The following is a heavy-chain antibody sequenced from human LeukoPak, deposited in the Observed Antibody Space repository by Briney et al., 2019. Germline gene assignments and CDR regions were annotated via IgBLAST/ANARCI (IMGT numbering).Heavy chain of an antibody. CDR2: VYHVGTT. Sequence: PSETLSLTCTVSGYSISSGYYWGWIRQPPGKGLEWIVVYHVGTTDYNPSLRSRVTISVDGSKNQMSLTLRSVAAEDTAVYYCAGEQVRLSLFRAAGTAEYFQHWGQGTLVTVSS. D-gene: IGHD6-13*01. CDR3: AGEQVRLSLFRAAGTAEYFQH. J-gene: IGHJ1*01. V-gene: IGHV4-38-2*02. CDR1: GYSISSGYY.